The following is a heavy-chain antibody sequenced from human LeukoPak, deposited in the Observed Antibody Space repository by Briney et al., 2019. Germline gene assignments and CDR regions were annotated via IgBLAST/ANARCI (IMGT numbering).Heavy chain of an antibody. D-gene: IGHD3-22*01. CDR3: ARDKLSSGYMWFDP. CDR1: GGSISSYY. Sequence: SETLSLTCTDSGGSISSYYWSWIRQPPGKGLEWIGYIYYSGSTNYNPSLKSRVTISVDTSKNQFSLKLSSVTAADTAVYYCARDKLSSGYMWFDPWGQGTLVTVSS. CDR2: IYYSGST. V-gene: IGHV4-59*01. J-gene: IGHJ5*02.